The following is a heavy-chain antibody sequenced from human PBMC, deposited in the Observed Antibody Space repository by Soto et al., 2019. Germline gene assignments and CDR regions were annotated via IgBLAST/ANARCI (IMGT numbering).Heavy chain of an antibody. CDR2: IHYSGST. J-gene: IGHJ4*02. CDR3: ARRLFTSTWPSYFDY. CDR1: GGSISISSYY. D-gene: IGHD6-13*01. Sequence: PSETLSLTCTVSGGSISISSYYLGLIRQPPGKGLEWIGCIHYSGSTYYNPSLRSRVTSSVDTSKNQFSLKVSSVTAADTAVYYCARRLFTSTWPSYFDYWGQGTPVTVSS. V-gene: IGHV4-39*01.